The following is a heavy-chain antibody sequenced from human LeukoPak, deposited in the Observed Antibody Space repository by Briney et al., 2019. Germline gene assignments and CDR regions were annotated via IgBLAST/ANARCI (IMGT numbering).Heavy chain of an antibody. CDR2: MSSSDDGR. D-gene: IGHD2-15*01. CDR3: AKAPVTSCRGAFCYPFDY. V-gene: IGHV3-23*01. CDR1: GFTFSDSW. J-gene: IGHJ4*02. Sequence: GGSLRLSCAASGFTFSDSWMSWVRQAPGKGLEWVSAMSSSDDGRYYAASVRGRFTISRDTSRSTLYLQMNSLRAEDAAVYYCAKAPVTSCRGAFCYPFDYWGQGTLVTVSS.